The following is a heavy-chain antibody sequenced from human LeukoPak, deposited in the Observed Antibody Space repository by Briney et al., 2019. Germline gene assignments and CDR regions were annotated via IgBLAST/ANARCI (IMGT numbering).Heavy chain of an antibody. V-gene: IGHV3-23*01. D-gene: IGHD2-2*01. CDR2: ISGSGEST. Sequence: QAGGSLRLSCAASGFTFSSYTINWVRQTPGKGLEWVSAISGSGESTNYADSVKGRFTISRDNFKNMLDLQMNSLRAEDTAVYYCAREFGYQLEDAFDIWGQGTMVTVSS. CDR1: GFTFSSYT. CDR3: AREFGYQLEDAFDI. J-gene: IGHJ3*02.